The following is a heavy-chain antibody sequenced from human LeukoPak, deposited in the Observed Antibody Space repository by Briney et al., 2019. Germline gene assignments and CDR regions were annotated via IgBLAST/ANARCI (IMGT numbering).Heavy chain of an antibody. Sequence: PSETLSLTCTVSGGSISSGGYYWSWIRQHPGKGLEWIGYIYYSGSTYYNPSLKSRVTISVDTSKNQFSLKLSSVTAADTAVYYCARAWVVVGPAAFDIWGQGTMVTVSS. D-gene: IGHD3-22*01. V-gene: IGHV4-31*03. CDR1: GGSISSGGYY. J-gene: IGHJ3*02. CDR3: ARAWVVVGPAAFDI. CDR2: IYYSGST.